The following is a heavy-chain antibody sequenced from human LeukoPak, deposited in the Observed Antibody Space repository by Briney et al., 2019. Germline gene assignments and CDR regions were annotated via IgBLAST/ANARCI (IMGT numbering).Heavy chain of an antibody. CDR1: GYTFTTYD. V-gene: IGHV1-18*01. D-gene: IGHD4-17*01. CDR2: ISAYNGNT. J-gene: IGHJ4*02. Sequence: ASVKVSCKASGYTFTTYDVNWVRQATGQGLEWMGWISAYNGNTNYAQKLQGRVTMTTDTSTSTAYMELRSLRSDDTAVYYCARALDDYGDYPLYFDYWGQGTLVTVSS. CDR3: ARALDDYGDYPLYFDY.